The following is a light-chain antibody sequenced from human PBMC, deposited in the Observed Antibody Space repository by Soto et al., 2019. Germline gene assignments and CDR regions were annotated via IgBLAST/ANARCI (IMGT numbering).Light chain of an antibody. Sequence: QSALTQPASVSGSPGQSITISCTGTRSDVGAYKYVSWYQQHPGKAPKLMIYEVSNRPSGVSNRFSGSKSGNTASLTISGLQPEDEAEYYCSSFTTTSTWVFGGGTQLTVL. CDR3: SSFTTTSTWV. CDR2: EVS. J-gene: IGLJ7*01. V-gene: IGLV2-14*01. CDR1: RSDVGAYKY.